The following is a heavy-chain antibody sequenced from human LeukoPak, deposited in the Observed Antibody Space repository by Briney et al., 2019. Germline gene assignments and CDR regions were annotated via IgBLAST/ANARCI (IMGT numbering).Heavy chain of an antibody. Sequence: GGSLRLSCAVSGFSVRTNFMSWVRQAPGKGLEWVSVIYTGGGTDHADSVKGRFTISRDNSKNTLYLQMNSLRAEDTAVYYCAKGDKPGYWGQGTLITVSS. J-gene: IGHJ4*02. CDR1: GFSVRTNF. CDR3: AKGDKPGY. V-gene: IGHV3-53*05. D-gene: IGHD1-14*01. CDR2: IYTGGGT.